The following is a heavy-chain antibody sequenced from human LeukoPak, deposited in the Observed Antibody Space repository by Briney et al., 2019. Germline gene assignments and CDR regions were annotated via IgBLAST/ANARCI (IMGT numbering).Heavy chain of an antibody. J-gene: IGHJ4*02. CDR2: IGSDNKP. Sequence: GGSLRLSCEASGFTFSAYAMTWVRQAPGKGLEWVSSIGSDNKPHYSESVKGRFAISRDNSKDTLYLQMSSLRAEDTAVYYCAKDPVPLAGTANYFDYWGQGTLVTVSS. V-gene: IGHV3-23*01. D-gene: IGHD6-19*01. CDR3: AKDPVPLAGTANYFDY. CDR1: GFTFSAYA.